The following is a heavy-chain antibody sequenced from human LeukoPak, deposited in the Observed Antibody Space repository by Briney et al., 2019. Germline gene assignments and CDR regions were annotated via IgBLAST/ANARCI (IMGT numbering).Heavy chain of an antibody. D-gene: IGHD3/OR15-3a*01. V-gene: IGHV3-21*01. CDR1: GFSFSTFT. CDR3: ARGLGWLHS. J-gene: IGHJ5*02. CDR2: ISSSSSYI. Sequence: GGSLRLSCEASGFSFSTFTMNWVRQAPGKGLEWVSSISSSSSYIYYADSVKGRFTISRDNAKNSLFLQMNSLRAEDTAVYYCARGLGWLHSWGQGTLVTVSS.